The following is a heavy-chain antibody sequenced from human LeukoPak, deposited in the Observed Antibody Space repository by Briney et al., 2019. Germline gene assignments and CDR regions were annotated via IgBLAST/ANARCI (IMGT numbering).Heavy chain of an antibody. CDR1: GFTFDDYA. Sequence: AGGSLRLSCAASGFTFDDYAMHWVRQAPGKGLEWVSLISWDGGSTYYADSVKGRFTISRDNSKNSLYLQMNSLRAEDTALYYCAKGHDSSGYYPWYFDYWGQGTLVTVSS. CDR3: AKGHDSSGYYPWYFDY. J-gene: IGHJ4*02. V-gene: IGHV3-43D*03. CDR2: ISWDGGST. D-gene: IGHD3-22*01.